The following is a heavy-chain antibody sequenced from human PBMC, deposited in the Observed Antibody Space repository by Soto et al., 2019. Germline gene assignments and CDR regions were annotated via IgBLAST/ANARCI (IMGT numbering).Heavy chain of an antibody. J-gene: IGHJ4*02. V-gene: IGHV3-48*01. CDR1: GFTFSSYS. Sequence: EVQLVESGGGLVQPGGSLRLSCAASGFTFSSYSLNWVRQAPGKGLEWVSYISTSSSTIYYAASVKGRFTISRDNAKNSLDLQMNSLRAEDTAVYYCAREGGYSYGYHYWGQGTLVTVSS. CDR2: ISTSSSTI. D-gene: IGHD5-18*01. CDR3: AREGGYSYGYHY.